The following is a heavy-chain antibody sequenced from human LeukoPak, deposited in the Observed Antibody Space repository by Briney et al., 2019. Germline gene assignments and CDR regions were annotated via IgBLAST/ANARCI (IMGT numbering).Heavy chain of an antibody. CDR3: AKETYYYDSSGRGLFDY. J-gene: IGHJ4*02. D-gene: IGHD3-22*01. CDR1: GFTFSSYG. V-gene: IGHV3-30*18. CDR2: ISYDGSNK. Sequence: HPGGSLRLSCAASGFTFSSYGMHWVRQAPGKGLEWVAVISYDGSNKYYADSVKGRFTISRDNSKNTLYLQMNSLRAEDTAVYYCAKETYYYDSSGRGLFDYWGQGTLVTVSS.